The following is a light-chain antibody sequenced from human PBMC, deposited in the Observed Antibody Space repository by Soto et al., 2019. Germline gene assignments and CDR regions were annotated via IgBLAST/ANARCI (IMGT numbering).Light chain of an antibody. V-gene: IGKV1-5*01. Sequence: IRMTQSPTTLSPSVGDTVTVTGQASQSVSGWLAWYQQKPGEDPKLLIYDASALPRGVPSRFSGSGSGTKFNLTIARLQTDDCATYECQQYETLSGTFGPGTQVAIK. CDR1: QSVSGW. CDR2: DAS. J-gene: IGKJ1*01. CDR3: QQYETLSGT.